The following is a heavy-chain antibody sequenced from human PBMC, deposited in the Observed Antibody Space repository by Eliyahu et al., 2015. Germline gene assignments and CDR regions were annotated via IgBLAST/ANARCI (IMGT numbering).Heavy chain of an antibody. CDR2: ISYDGSNE. D-gene: IGHD1-26*01. J-gene: IGHJ6*02. CDR3: AREPSATVGYNYYYYAMDV. V-gene: IGHV3-30*03. CDR1: GFXFSSXV. Sequence: QVQLVESGGGVVQPGRSLXLSCAASGFXFSSXVXHWVRQAPGKGLEWVAVISYDGSNEYFGDSVKGRFTISRDNSKNTLYLQMNSLRTEDTAVYYCAREPSATVGYNYYYYAMDVWGQGTTVTVSS.